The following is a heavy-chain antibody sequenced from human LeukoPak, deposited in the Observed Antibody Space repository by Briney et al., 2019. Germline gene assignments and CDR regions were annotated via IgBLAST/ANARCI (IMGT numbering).Heavy chain of an antibody. CDR2: INHSGST. CDR3: ARERGYSGYDDYYYYYMDV. Sequence: PSETLSLTCAVYGGSFSGYYWSWIRQPPGKGLEWIGEINHSGSTNYNPSLKSRVTMSVDTSKNQFSLKLSSVTAADTAVYYCARERGYSGYDDYYYYYMDVWGKGTTVTISS. CDR1: GGSFSGYY. D-gene: IGHD5-12*01. V-gene: IGHV4-34*01. J-gene: IGHJ6*03.